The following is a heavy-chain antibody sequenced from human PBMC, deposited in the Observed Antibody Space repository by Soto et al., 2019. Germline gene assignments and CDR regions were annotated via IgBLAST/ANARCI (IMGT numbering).Heavy chain of an antibody. CDR3: ARRSTAMDHRYGMDV. D-gene: IGHD5-18*01. Sequence: PSETLSLTCTVSGGSISSSSYYWGWIRQPPGKGLEWIGSIYYSGSTYYNPSLKSRVTISVDTSKNQFSLKLSSVTAADTAVYYCARRSTAMDHRYGMDVWGQGTTVTVSS. CDR2: IYYSGST. J-gene: IGHJ6*02. V-gene: IGHV4-39*01. CDR1: GGSISSSSYY.